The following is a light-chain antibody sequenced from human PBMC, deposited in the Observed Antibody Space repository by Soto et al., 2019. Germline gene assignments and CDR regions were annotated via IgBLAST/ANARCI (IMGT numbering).Light chain of an antibody. J-gene: IGKJ3*01. V-gene: IGKV1-5*03. Sequence: DIQMTQSPSTLSASVGDRVTITCRDSQSISSWLAWYQQKPGKAPKLLIYKASTLESGVPSRFSGSGSGTEFTLTISRLQPDDFSTYYCQQSFTFGPGTKVDIK. CDR2: KAS. CDR1: QSISSW. CDR3: QQSFT.